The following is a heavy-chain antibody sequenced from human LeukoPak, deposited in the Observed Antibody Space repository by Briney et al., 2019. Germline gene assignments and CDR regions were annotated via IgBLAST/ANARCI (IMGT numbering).Heavy chain of an antibody. CDR3: AKGYTGYVIDY. D-gene: IGHD5-12*01. CDR1: GGSISSYY. V-gene: IGHV4-59*01. CDR2: IYYSGST. J-gene: IGHJ4*02. Sequence: TSETLSLTCTVSGGSISSYYWSWIRQPPGKGLEWIGYIYYSGSTNYNPSLKRRVTISVDTSKNQFSLKLSSVTAADTAVYYCAKGYTGYVIDYWGQGTLVTVSS.